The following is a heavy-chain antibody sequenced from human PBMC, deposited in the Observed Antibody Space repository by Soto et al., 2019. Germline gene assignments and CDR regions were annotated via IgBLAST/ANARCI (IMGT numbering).Heavy chain of an antibody. CDR2: ISYDGSNK. Sequence: GGSLRLSCAASGFTFSSYAMHWVRQAPGKGLEWVAVISYDGSNKYYADSVKGRFTMTTDTSTSTAYMELRSLTSDDTAVYYCARDDRAAGHGSYAYFDYWGQGTLVTVSS. CDR3: ARDDRAAGHGSYAYFDY. D-gene: IGHD6-25*01. V-gene: IGHV3-30-3*01. J-gene: IGHJ4*02. CDR1: GFTFSSYA.